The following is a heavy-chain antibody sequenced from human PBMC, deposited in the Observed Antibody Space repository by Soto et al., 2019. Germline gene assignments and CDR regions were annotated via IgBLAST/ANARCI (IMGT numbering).Heavy chain of an antibody. CDR3: TTCSGASYYHYGLDV. Sequence: GGSLRLSCAASGFTLNDAWMNWVRQAPGEGLEWVGRIKSKTDGGTTDYAAPVKDRFTISRDDSKNTLYLQMNSLKTEDTAVYYCTTCSGASYYHYGLDVWGQGTTVTVSS. CDR1: GFTLNDAW. D-gene: IGHD3-10*01. CDR2: IKSKTDGGTT. J-gene: IGHJ6*02. V-gene: IGHV3-15*01.